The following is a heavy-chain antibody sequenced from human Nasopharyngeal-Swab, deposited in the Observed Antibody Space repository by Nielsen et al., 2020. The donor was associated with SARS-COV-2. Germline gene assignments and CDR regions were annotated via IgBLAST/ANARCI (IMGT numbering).Heavy chain of an antibody. J-gene: IGHJ6*02. V-gene: IGHV3-30-3*01. CDR1: GFTFSSYA. D-gene: IGHD6-13*01. CDR2: ISYDGSKK. CDR3: ARDQGSSRYTYYYYYGMDV. Sequence: GESLKISCAASGFTFSSYAMHWVRQAPGKGLEWVAVISYDGSKKYYADSVKGRFTISRDNSKNTLYLQMNSPRAEDTAVYYCARDQGSSRYTYYYYYGMDVWGQGTTVTVSS.